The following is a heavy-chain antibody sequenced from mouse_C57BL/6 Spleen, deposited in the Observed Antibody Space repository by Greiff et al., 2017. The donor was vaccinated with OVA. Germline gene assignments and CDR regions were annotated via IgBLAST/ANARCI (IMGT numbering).Heavy chain of an antibody. D-gene: IGHD1-1*01. CDR1: GYTFTSYW. CDR3: ARESTTVVADY. CDR2: IHPNSGST. Sequence: QVQLQQPGAELVKPGASVKLSCKASGYTFTSYWMHWVKQRPGQGLEWIGMIHPNSGSTNYNEKFKSKATLTVDKSSSTAYMQLSSLTSEDSAVYYCARESTTVVADYWGQGTTLTVSS. V-gene: IGHV1-64*01. J-gene: IGHJ2*01.